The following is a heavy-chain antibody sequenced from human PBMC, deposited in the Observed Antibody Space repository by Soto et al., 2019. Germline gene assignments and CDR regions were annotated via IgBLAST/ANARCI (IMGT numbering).Heavy chain of an antibody. D-gene: IGHD6-6*01. Sequence: SETLSLTCAVSGGSISSGGYSWSWIRQPPGKGLEWIGYIYHSGSTYYNPSLKSRVTISVDRSKNQFSLKLSSVTAADTAVYYCARYSSSSNWFDPWGQGTLVTVSS. CDR1: GGSISSGGYS. V-gene: IGHV4-30-2*01. CDR2: IYHSGST. CDR3: ARYSSSSNWFDP. J-gene: IGHJ5*02.